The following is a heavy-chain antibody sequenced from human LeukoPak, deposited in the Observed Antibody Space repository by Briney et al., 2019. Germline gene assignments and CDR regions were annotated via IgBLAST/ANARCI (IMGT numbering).Heavy chain of an antibody. Sequence: PGGSLRLSCTTSGFTLGDYAMSWFRQAPGKGLEWVGFIRSKAYGGTTEYAASVKGRFTISRDDSKSIAYLQMNSLKTEDTAVYYCTRHYDSSGYSVWGQGTTVTVSS. CDR3: TRHYDSSGYSV. D-gene: IGHD3-22*01. J-gene: IGHJ6*02. CDR2: IRSKAYGGTT. V-gene: IGHV3-49*03. CDR1: GFTLGDYA.